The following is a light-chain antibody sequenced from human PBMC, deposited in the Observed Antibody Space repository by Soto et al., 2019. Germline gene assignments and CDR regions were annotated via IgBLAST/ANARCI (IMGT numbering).Light chain of an antibody. CDR3: QQYGSSPLIS. CDR1: QTVSLTY. J-gene: IGKJ5*01. CDR2: GAS. V-gene: IGKV3-20*01. Sequence: VLTQSPGTMSLSPGESATLSCRASQTVSLTYLTWYQQKPGQAPRLLIFGASKRATGIPDRFSGSGSGRDFTLTISGLEPEDFAVYYCQQYGSSPLISFGQGTRLEIK.